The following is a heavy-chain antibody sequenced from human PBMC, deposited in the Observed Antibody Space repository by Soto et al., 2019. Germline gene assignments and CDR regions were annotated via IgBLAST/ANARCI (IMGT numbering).Heavy chain of an antibody. J-gene: IGHJ3*02. Sequence: GGSLSLSCAAAGFSVSSNYMIVARQAPRKGLEWVSVFYSGSGIYYADSVKGRFTISRDNSKNTLYLQMHSLIAEDTAVNYFARTHRGRDGFDIWGQGTMVTV. CDR3: ARTHRGRDGFDI. CDR2: FYSGSGI. V-gene: IGHV3-53*05. CDR1: GFSVSSNY.